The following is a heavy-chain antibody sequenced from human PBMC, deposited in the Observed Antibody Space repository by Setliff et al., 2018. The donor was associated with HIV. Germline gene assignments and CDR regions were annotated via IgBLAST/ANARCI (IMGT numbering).Heavy chain of an antibody. J-gene: IGHJ4*02. V-gene: IGHV3-11*01. CDR3: ARDKGPPPVVHLDY. CDR2: STI. CDR1: GFTLHEYT. Sequence: PGGSLRLSCAASGFTLHEYTMTWVRQAPGKGLEWICSTIYYADSVKGRFTISRDNAKNSLYLQMNSLRAEDTAMYYCARDKGPPPVVHLDYWGQGTLVTVSS. D-gene: IGHD3-10*02.